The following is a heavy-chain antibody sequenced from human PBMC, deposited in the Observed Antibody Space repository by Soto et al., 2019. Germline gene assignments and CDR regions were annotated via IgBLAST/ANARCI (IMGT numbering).Heavy chain of an antibody. J-gene: IGHJ4*02. CDR2: IYYSGST. CDR1: GGSISSSSYY. CDR3: ARLVVVAPFLDRDCYHFDY. D-gene: IGHD2-15*01. Sequence: PSETLSLTCTVSGGSISSSSYYWGWIRQPPGKGLEWIGSIYYSGSTYYDPSLKSRVTISVDTSKNQFSLKLSSVTAADTAVYYCARLVVVAPFLDRDCYHFDYWGQGTLVTVPQ. V-gene: IGHV4-39*01.